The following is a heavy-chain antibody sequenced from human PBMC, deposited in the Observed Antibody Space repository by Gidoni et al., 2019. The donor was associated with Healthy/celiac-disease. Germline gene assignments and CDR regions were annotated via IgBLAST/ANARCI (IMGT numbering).Heavy chain of an antibody. V-gene: IGHV3-30-3*01. J-gene: IGHJ1*01. CDR3: ARDRDLGYCSSTSCYRYREYFQH. D-gene: IGHD2-2*02. Sequence: QVQLVESGGGVVQPGRSLRLSCAASGFTFSSYAMHWVRQAPGKGLEWVAVISYDGSNKYYADSVKGRFTISRDNSKNTLYLQMNSLRAEDTAVYYCARDRDLGYCSSTSCYRYREYFQHWGQGTLVTVSS. CDR2: ISYDGSNK. CDR1: GFTFSSYA.